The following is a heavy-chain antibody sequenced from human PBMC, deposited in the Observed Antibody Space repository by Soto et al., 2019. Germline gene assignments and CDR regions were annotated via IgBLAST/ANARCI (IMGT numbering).Heavy chain of an antibody. CDR3: ASGNYDVLTGYHFNWVDP. J-gene: IGHJ5*02. V-gene: IGHV4-39*01. D-gene: IGHD3-9*01. CDR1: GDSISSSAYY. Sequence: QLQLQESGPGLVEPSETLSRTCTVSGDSISSSAYYWGWIRQPPGKGLEWIGTINYRGITYCKPSLKNRVTVSVETSKNQFSLKLSSVSAADTAVYYCASGNYDVLTGYHFNWVDPWGQGTLVTVSS. CDR2: INYRGIT.